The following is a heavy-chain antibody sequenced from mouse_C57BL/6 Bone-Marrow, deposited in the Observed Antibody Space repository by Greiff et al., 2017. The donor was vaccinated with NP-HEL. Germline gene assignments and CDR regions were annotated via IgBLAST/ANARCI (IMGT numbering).Heavy chain of an antibody. CDR3: ARPGCFYAMDY. CDR1: GFTFSSYG. Sequence: EVKVVESGGDLVKPGGSLKLSCAASGFTFSSYGMSWVRQTPDKRLEWVATISSGGSYTYYPDSVKGRFTISRDNAKNTLYLQMSSLKSEDTAMYYCARPGCFYAMDYWGQGTSVTVSS. J-gene: IGHJ4*01. V-gene: IGHV5-6*01. CDR2: ISSGGSYT.